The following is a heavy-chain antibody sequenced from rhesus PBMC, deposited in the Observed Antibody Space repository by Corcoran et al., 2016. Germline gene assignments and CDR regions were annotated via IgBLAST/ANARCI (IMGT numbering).Heavy chain of an antibody. CDR3: ARVLRDDYVDY. J-gene: IGHJ4*01. CDR1: GGTISIDS. Sequence: QVHLQESGPGLVRPSATLSLTCAISGGTISIDSWTWLRQPRGEGLEWLGYIFGSSGSTDYKASLKSRGTIAKDTAKNQFSLKLRSVTAADTAVYYWARVLRDDYVDYWGQGVLVTVSS. CDR2: IFGSSGST. V-gene: IGHV4S7*01. D-gene: IGHD3-9*01.